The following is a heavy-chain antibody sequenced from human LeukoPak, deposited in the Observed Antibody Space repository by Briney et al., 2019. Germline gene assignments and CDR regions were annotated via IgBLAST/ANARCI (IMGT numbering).Heavy chain of an antibody. D-gene: IGHD6-19*01. J-gene: IGHJ4*02. V-gene: IGHV4-34*01. Sequence: PSETLSLTCAVYGGSFSGYYWSWIRQPPGKGLEWIGEINHSGSTNYNPSLKSRVTISVDTSKNQFSLKLSSVTAADTAVYYCARLRRDGSGWYYWGQGTLVTVSS. CDR3: ARLRRDGSGWYY. CDR1: GGSFSGYY. CDR2: INHSGST.